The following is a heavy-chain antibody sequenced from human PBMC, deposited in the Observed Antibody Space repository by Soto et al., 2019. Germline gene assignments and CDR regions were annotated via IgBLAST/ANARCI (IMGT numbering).Heavy chain of an antibody. V-gene: IGHV3-21*01. CDR1: GFAFSTFP. Sequence: EVQLLESGGGLVQPGGSLRLSCAASGFAFSTFPMNWVRQAPGKGLEWVSTISSSSSYIYYADSVKGRFTISRDNAKNHLFQRMSHLRAEDTAVYYGTRDSGARHYCGSGGAPSYFYIWGQVTMVTVSS. CDR3: TRDSGARHYCGSGGAPSYFYI. D-gene: IGHD3-10*01. CDR2: ISSSSSYI. J-gene: IGHJ3*02.